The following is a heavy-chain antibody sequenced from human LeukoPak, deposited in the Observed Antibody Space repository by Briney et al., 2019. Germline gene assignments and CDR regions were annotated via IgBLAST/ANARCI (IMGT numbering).Heavy chain of an antibody. CDR1: GGSISSSSYY. V-gene: IGHV4-39*01. CDR3: ARGHGDYEEGWSDP. D-gene: IGHD4-17*01. J-gene: IGHJ5*02. CDR2: IYYSGST. Sequence: PSETLSLTCTVSGGSISSSSYYWGWIRQPPGKGLEWIGSIYYSGSTYYNPSLKSRVTISVDTSKNQFSLKLSSVTAADTAVYYCARGHGDYEEGWSDPWGQGTLVTVSS.